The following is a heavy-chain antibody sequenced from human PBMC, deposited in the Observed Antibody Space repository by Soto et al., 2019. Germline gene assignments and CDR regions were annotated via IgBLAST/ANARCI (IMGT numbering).Heavy chain of an antibody. J-gene: IGHJ3*02. Sequence: GGSLRLSCTASGFKFSDYAITWVRQAPGEGLEWVSVISGSGGVTYFADSVKGRFTISRDNSKNTLYLQMNSLRAEDTAVYYCAKTRRGYDFWSGPPDAFDIWGQGTMVTVSS. D-gene: IGHD3-3*01. CDR3: AKTRRGYDFWSGPPDAFDI. V-gene: IGHV3-23*01. CDR2: ISGSGGVT. CDR1: GFKFSDYA.